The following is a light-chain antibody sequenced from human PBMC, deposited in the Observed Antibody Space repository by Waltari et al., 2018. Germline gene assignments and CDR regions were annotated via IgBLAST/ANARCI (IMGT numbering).Light chain of an antibody. CDR2: WAS. V-gene: IGKV4-1*01. CDR1: QDVTNS. CDR3: LQHYITPFT. Sequence: DIVMTQSPECLGVSLGERDTITCKSRQDVTNSLTWYKQQPGQPPELLIYWASTRESGVPDRFSGSGFGTDFTLTIRSLQAEDVAVYYCLQHYITPFTFGPGTRVDI. J-gene: IGKJ3*01.